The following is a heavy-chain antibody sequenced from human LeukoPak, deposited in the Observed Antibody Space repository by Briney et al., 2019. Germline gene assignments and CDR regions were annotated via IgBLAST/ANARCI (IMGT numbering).Heavy chain of an antibody. CDR2: LSSSSTYI. CDR3: ARVRRRSSAYDYSDY. V-gene: IGHV3-21*06. CDR1: GFTFSGYS. D-gene: IGHD5-12*01. J-gene: IGHJ4*02. Sequence: GGSLRLSCAASGFTFSGYSMNWVRQAPGKGLEWVSALSSSSTYIYYVDSVKGRFTISRDNAKNSLYLQMNSLRAEDTAIYFCARVRRRSSAYDYSDYWGQGTLVPVSA.